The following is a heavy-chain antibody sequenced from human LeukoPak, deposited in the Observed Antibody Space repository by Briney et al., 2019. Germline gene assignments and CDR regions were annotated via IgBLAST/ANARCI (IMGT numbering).Heavy chain of an antibody. Sequence: GASVKVSCKASGYTFTSYDINWVRQATGQGLEWMGWMNPNSGNTGYAQKFQGRVTITRNTSISTAYMELSSLRSEDTAVYYCARGPDFWSGYWYYYYYMDVWGKGTTVTISS. CDR2: MNPNSGNT. V-gene: IGHV1-8*03. D-gene: IGHD3-3*01. CDR3: ARGPDFWSGYWYYYYYMDV. J-gene: IGHJ6*03. CDR1: GYTFTSYD.